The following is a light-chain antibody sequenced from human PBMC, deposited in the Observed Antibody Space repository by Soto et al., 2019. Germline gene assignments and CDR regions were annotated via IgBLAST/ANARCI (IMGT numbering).Light chain of an antibody. J-gene: IGKJ3*01. CDR1: QGISSA. CDR2: DAS. V-gene: IGKV1-13*02. CDR3: QQFNSYPRVT. Sequence: AIQLTQSPSSLSASVGDRVTITCRASQGISSALAWYQQKPGKVPKLLIYDASSLESGVPSRFSGSGSGTDFTLTISSLQPEDFATYCCQQFNSYPRVTFGPGTKVDIK.